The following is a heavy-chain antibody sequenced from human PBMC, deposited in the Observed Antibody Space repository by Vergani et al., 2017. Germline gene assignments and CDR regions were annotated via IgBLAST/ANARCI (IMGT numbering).Heavy chain of an antibody. CDR1: GFTFSSYA. D-gene: IGHD6-19*01. V-gene: IGHV3-30-3*01. Sequence: QVQLVESGGGVVQPGRSLRLSCAASGFTFSSYAMHWVRQAPGKGLEWVAVISYDGSNKYYADSVKGRVTISRDNSKNTRYLQMNSRRAEDTAVYYCARDWPFRAVAGIFDYWGQGTLVTVSS. CDR3: ARDWPFRAVAGIFDY. CDR2: ISYDGSNK. J-gene: IGHJ4*02.